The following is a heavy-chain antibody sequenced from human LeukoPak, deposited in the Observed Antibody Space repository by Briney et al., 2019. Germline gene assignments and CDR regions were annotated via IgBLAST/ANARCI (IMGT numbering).Heavy chain of an antibody. J-gene: IGHJ4*02. CDR3: AKGEVWFGELFSIDY. CDR2: ISGSVSNT. V-gene: IGHV3-23*01. Sequence: PGGSLRLSCAASGFTFSSYSMNWVRQAPGKGLEWVSTISGSVSNTYYAHSVKGRFTISRDNSKNTLYLQMNSLRAEDTAVYYCAKGEVWFGELFSIDYWGQGTLVTVSS. D-gene: IGHD3-10*01. CDR1: GFTFSSYS.